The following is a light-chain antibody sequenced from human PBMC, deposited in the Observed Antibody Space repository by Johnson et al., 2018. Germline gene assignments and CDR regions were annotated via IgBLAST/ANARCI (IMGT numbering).Light chain of an antibody. CDR2: ENN. CDR1: SSNIGNNY. V-gene: IGLV1-51*02. J-gene: IGLJ1*01. Sequence: QSVLTQPPSVSAAPGQKVTISCSGSSSNIGNNYVSWYQQLPGTAPKLLIYENNKRPSGIPDRFSGSKSATSATLAITGLTTGDEADYYCGTWDSSLSAGNVFGTGTKVTVL. CDR3: GTWDSSLSAGNV.